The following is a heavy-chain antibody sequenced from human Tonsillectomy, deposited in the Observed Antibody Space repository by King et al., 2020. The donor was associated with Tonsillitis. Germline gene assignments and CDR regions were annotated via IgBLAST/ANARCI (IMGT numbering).Heavy chain of an antibody. V-gene: IGHV1-69*12. Sequence: QLVQSGAEVKKPGSSVKVFCKASGGTFSSYAISWVRQAPGQGLEWMGGIIPISDTASYAQKFQGRVTITADESTSTAQMELSSLRSEDTAVYYCAIADLNTYYDFWSGYATYYYYAMDVWGQGTTVTVSS. CDR2: IIPISDTA. CDR3: AIADLNTYYDFWSGYATYYYYAMDV. D-gene: IGHD3-3*01. J-gene: IGHJ6*02. CDR1: GGTFSSYA.